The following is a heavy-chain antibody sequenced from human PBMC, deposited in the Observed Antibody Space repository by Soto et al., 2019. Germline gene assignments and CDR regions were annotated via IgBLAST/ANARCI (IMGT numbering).Heavy chain of an antibody. CDR2: ISYDGSNK. D-gene: IGHD2-15*01. CDR1: GFTFSDYG. V-gene: IGHV3-30*18. Sequence: PGGSLRLSCAASGFTFSDYGFNWVRQAPGKGLEWVAVISYDGSNKYYADSVKGRFTISRDNSKNTLYLQMNSLRAEDTAVYYCAKDQLYCSGGSCYSYYYYGMDVWGQGTTVTVSS. CDR3: AKDQLYCSGGSCYSYYYYGMDV. J-gene: IGHJ6*02.